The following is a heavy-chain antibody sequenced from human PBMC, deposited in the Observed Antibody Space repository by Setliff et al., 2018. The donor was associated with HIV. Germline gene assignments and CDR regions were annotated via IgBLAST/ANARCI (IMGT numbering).Heavy chain of an antibody. D-gene: IGHD3-3*01. V-gene: IGHV4-4*08. CDR1: GGSISSHY. CDR3: ARPLTPSYNFWGDAFAV. Sequence: SETLSLTCTVSGGSISSHYWSWIRQPPGKGLEWIGSIYLSGSASYNPSLRRRVTISVDASKNQLSLTLTSVTASDTAVYYCARPLTPSYNFWGDAFAVWGQGTVVTVSS. J-gene: IGHJ3*01. CDR2: IYLSGSA.